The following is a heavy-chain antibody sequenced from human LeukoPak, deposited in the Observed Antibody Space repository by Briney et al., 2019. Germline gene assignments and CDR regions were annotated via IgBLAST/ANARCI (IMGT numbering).Heavy chain of an antibody. J-gene: IGHJ4*02. V-gene: IGHV3-23*01. D-gene: IGHD6-19*01. CDR1: GFIFTNYA. CDR3: AKAPPLAVAGVLGGY. Sequence: GGSLRLSCAASGFIFTNYAMSWVRQAPGKGLEWVSIISTSGSPTYYADSVKGRFTISRDNSKNTVYLQMNSLRAEDTAIYYCAKAPPLAVAGVLGGYWGQGTLVTVSS. CDR2: ISTSGSPT.